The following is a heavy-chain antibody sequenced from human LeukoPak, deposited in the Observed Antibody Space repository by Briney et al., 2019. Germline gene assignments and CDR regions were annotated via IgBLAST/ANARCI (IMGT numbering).Heavy chain of an antibody. Sequence: GSLRLSCAASGFTFSNHWMTWVRQAPGKGLEWVANINQDGSEKYYVDSVKGRFTISRDNAKNSLYLQMDSLRAEDTAVYYCARADRLGAALLASFDYWGQGTLVTVSS. CDR1: GFTFSNHW. V-gene: IGHV3-7*01. CDR2: INQDGSEK. D-gene: IGHD3-16*01. CDR3: ARADRLGAALLASFDY. J-gene: IGHJ4*02.